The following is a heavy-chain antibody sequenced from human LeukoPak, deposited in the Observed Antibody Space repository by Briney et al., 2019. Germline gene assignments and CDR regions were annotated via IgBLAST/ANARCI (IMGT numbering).Heavy chain of an antibody. CDR3: ARPQGVGYYYGSGSYYGY. V-gene: IGHV3-30*04. D-gene: IGHD3-10*01. J-gene: IGHJ4*02. CDR2: ISYDGSNK. CDR1: GFTFSSYA. Sequence: GRSLRLSCAASGFTFSSYAMHWVRQAPGKGLEWVAVISYDGSNKYYADSVKGRFTISRDNSKNTLYLQMNSLRAEDTAVYYCARPQGVGYYYGSGSYYGYWGQGTLVTVSS.